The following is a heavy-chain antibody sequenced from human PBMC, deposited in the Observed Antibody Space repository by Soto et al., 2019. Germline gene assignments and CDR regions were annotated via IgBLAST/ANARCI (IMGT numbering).Heavy chain of an antibody. Sequence: EVQLVESGGGLVQPGGSLRLSCAASGFTFSSYWMHWVRQVPGKGLVWVSRLYTDGSRTSYADSVKGRFTISRDNAKNTLYLQMNSLRAEDTAVYYCARGAGGYYYMDVWGKGTTVTFSS. J-gene: IGHJ6*03. CDR3: ARGAGGYYYMDV. V-gene: IGHV3-74*01. D-gene: IGHD3-10*01. CDR2: LYTDGSRT. CDR1: GFTFSSYW.